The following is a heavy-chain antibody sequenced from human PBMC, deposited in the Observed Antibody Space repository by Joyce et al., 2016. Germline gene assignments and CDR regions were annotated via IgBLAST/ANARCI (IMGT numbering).Heavy chain of an antibody. CDR2: ISATSYYI. D-gene: IGHD3-16*01. V-gene: IGHV3-21*01. CDR3: ARGGISYYYAMDV. CDR1: GSTFSSSG. J-gene: IGHJ6*02. Sequence: QLVESGGGVVKAGGSLRLSCEASGSTFSSSGMSWFRQAPGRGLGWVAAISATSYYIFHGETVRGRFTVSRDNAKKTLYLQMNSLRAEDSAVFYCARGGISYYYAMDVWGQGTTVTVSS.